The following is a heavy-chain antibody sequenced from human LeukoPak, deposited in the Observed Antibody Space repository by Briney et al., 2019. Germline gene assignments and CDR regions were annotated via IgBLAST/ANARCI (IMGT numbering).Heavy chain of an antibody. CDR1: GFTFSNCG. CDR2: IRDDGSNK. J-gene: IGHJ4*02. CDR3: AKNHGGSSFSWHTFDY. V-gene: IGHV3-30*02. D-gene: IGHD2-2*01. Sequence: PGGSLRLSCAASGFTFSNCGMHWVRQAPGKGLEWVAFIRDDGSNKYYADSVKGRFTISRDNSKSTLYLQMNSLRAEDTAVYYCAKNHGGSSFSWHTFDYWGQGTLVTVSS.